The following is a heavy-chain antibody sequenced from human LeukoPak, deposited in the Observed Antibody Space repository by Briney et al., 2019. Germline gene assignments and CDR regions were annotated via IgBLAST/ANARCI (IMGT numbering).Heavy chain of an antibody. D-gene: IGHD6-19*01. V-gene: IGHV3-23*01. Sequence: GRSLRLSCAASGFTFSSYEMNWVRQAPGKGLEWVSAISGSGGSTYYADSVKGRFTIYRDNSKNTLYLQMNSLRAEDTAVYYCAKLWAGSSGWYYYYYMDVWGKGTTVTVSS. CDR2: ISGSGGST. CDR3: AKLWAGSSGWYYYYYMDV. CDR1: GFTFSSYE. J-gene: IGHJ6*03.